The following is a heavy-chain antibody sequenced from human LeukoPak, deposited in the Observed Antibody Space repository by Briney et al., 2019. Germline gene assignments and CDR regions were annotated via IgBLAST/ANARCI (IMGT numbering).Heavy chain of an antibody. CDR2: IYYSGST. V-gene: IGHV4-39*01. CDR3: ARQGGRYFDWLLTYFDY. CDR1: GGSISSSSYY. Sequence: PSETLSLTCTVSGGSISSSSYYWGWIGQPPGKGLEWIGSIYYSGSTYYNPSLKSRVTISVDTSKNQFSLRLSSVTAADTAVYYCARQGGRYFDWLLTYFDYWGQGTLVTVSS. D-gene: IGHD3-9*01. J-gene: IGHJ4*02.